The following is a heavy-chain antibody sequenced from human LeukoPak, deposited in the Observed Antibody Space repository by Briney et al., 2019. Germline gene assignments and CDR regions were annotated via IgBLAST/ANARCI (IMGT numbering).Heavy chain of an antibody. D-gene: IGHD2-15*01. CDR3: ARAPVVAAIRTHFDI. CDR2: ISYDGSNK. J-gene: IGHJ3*02. Sequence: GRSLRLSCAASGFTFSSYAMHWVRQAPGNGLEWVAVISYDGSNKYYADSVKGRFTISRDNSKNTLYLQMNSLRAEDTAVYYCARAPVVAAIRTHFDIWGQGTMVTVSS. V-gene: IGHV3-30-3*01. CDR1: GFTFSSYA.